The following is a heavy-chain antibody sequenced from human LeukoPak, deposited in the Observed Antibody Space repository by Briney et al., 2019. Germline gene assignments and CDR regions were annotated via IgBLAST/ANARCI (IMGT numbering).Heavy chain of an antibody. D-gene: IGHD4-17*01. CDR2: IYYSGST. J-gene: IGHJ4*02. CDR3: ARGYGDPSYDY. Sequence: ASEALSLTCTVSGGSISSHYWSWIRQPPGKGLGWIGYIYYSGSTNYNPSLKSRVTISVDTSKNQFSLKLSSMTAADTAVYYCARGYGDPSYDYWGQGTLVTVSS. V-gene: IGHV4-59*11. CDR1: GGSISSHY.